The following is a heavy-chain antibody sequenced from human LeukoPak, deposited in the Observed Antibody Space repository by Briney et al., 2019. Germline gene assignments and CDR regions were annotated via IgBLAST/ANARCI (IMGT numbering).Heavy chain of an antibody. CDR3: ARQEYYYGSGSPPGNYFDY. CDR1: GYSFSSYW. CDR2: IYPGDSDT. V-gene: IGHV5-51*01. J-gene: IGHJ4*02. D-gene: IGHD3-10*01. Sequence: GESLKISCKGSGYSFSSYWIGWVRQMPGKGLEWMGIIYPGDSDTRYSPSFQGQVTISADKSISTAYLQWSSLKASDTAVYYCARQEYYYGSGSPPGNYFDYWGQGTLVTVSS.